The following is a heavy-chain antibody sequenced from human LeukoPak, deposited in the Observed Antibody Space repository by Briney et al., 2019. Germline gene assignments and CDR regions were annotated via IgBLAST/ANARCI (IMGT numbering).Heavy chain of an antibody. CDR2: IYYSGST. J-gene: IGHJ4*02. V-gene: IGHV4-34*01. CDR3: AREGSYYYESSGYYYRDY. Sequence: PSETLSLTCAVYGGTFSGYYRSWIRQPPGKGLEWIWSIYYSGSTYYNPSLKSRVTISVDTSKNQFSLKLSSVTAADTAVYYCAREGSYYYESSGYYYRDYWGQGTLVTVSS. D-gene: IGHD3-22*01. CDR1: GGTFSGYY.